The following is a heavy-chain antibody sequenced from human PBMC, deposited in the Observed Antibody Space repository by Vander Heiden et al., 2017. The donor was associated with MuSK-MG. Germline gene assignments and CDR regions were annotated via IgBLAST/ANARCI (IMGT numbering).Heavy chain of an antibody. CDR2: IRYDGTST. V-gene: IGHV3-33*01. CDR3: ARSGTYSDAYDM. J-gene: IGHJ3*02. Sequence: QVQLVESGGGVVQPGRSLRLSCPASGFPLSTPAMHWVRKAPGKGLEWVAVIRYDGTSTDDADSVKGRFTISRDISKNTLSLQMNSLRAEDTAVYYCARSGTYSDAYDMWGQGTMVTVSS. D-gene: IGHD1-26*01. CDR1: GFPLSTPA.